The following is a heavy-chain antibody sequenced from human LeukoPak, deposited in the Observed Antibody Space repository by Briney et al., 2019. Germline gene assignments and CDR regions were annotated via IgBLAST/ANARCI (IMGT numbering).Heavy chain of an antibody. CDR2: IANGGVI. CDR3: ARERTRVTGWDF. D-gene: IGHD2-2*01. J-gene: IGHJ4*02. CDR1: DGYISSYY. V-gene: IGHV4-59*01. Sequence: SETLSLTCKVSDGYISSYYWHWIRQPPGKGLEWIGYIANGGVITYSPSLQSRVTISVDTSNSQFSLKLASLTAADTAVYYCARERTRVTGWDFWGQGSLVTVSS.